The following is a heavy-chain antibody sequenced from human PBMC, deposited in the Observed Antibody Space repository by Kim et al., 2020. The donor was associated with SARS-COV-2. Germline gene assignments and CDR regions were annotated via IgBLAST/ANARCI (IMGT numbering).Heavy chain of an antibody. Sequence: GGSLRLSCAASGFTFSSYSMNWVRQAPGKGLEWVSSISSSSSYIYYADSVKGRFTISRDNAKNSLYLQMNSLRAEDTAVYYCARDDPYRAVAGTDYWGQGTLVTVSS. CDR3: ARDDPYRAVAGTDY. D-gene: IGHD6-19*01. J-gene: IGHJ4*02. CDR2: ISSSSSYI. CDR1: GFTFSSYS. V-gene: IGHV3-21*01.